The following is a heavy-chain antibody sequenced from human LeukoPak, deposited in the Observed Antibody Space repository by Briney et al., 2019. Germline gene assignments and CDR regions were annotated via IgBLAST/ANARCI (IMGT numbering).Heavy chain of an antibody. V-gene: IGHV1-8*01. D-gene: IGHD6-13*01. CDR1: VYTSTSYD. J-gene: IGHJ5*02. Sequence: ASVKVSCKASVYTSTSYDINSVPQATGQGGEWMGWMKPNSSNTGYAQKFQRRVTMTRNTSISTDYMELSSLRCEDTAVYYGARGSWCFPWGQGTLVTVSP. CDR2: MKPNSSNT. CDR3: ARGSWCFP.